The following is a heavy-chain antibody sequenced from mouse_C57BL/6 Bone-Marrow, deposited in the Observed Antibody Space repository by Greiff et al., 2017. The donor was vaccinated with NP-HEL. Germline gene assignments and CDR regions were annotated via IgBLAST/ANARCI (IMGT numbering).Heavy chain of an antibody. D-gene: IGHD2-12*01. CDR3: ARRYRGLYYYAMDY. CDR2: ISSGSSTI. Sequence: VQLKQSGGGLVKPGGSLKFSCAASGFTFSDYGMHWVRQAPEKGLEWVAYISSGSSTIYYADTVKGRFTISRDNAKNTLFLQMTSLRSEDTAMYYCARRYRGLYYYAMDYWGQGTSVTVSS. J-gene: IGHJ4*01. CDR1: GFTFSDYG. V-gene: IGHV5-17*01.